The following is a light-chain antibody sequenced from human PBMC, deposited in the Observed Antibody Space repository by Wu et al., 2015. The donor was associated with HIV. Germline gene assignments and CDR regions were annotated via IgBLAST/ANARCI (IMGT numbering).Light chain of an antibody. CDR3: QQSYSTPYT. CDR1: QNISSY. Sequence: DIQMTQSPSSLSASVGDRVTITCRASQNISSYLNWYQQKPGKAPKLLIYAASSLQSGDPSRFSGCGSGTDFTLTISSLQPEDFATYYCQQSYSTPYTFGQGTKLEIK. V-gene: IGKV1-39*01. CDR2: AAS. J-gene: IGKJ2*01.